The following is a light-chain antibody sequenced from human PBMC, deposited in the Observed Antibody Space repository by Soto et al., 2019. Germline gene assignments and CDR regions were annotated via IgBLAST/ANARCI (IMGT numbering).Light chain of an antibody. V-gene: IGKV1-39*01. CDR1: QSISRH. CDR2: GAS. CDR3: QQCYSTPWT. J-gene: IGKJ1*01. Sequence: DIQMTQSPSSLSASVGDRVTITCRASQSISRHLNWYQQKPGRVPKLLMFGASYLQTGVPSRFSGSGSGTYFTLTISSVEPEDFATYYCQQCYSTPWTFGQGTKVEIK.